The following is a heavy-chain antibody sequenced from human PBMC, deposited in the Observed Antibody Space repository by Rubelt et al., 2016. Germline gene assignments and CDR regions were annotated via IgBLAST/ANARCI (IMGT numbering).Heavy chain of an antibody. CDR3: ASLKWST. CDR2: ISGSNGNT. J-gene: IGHJ4*02. CDR1: GFTFSSFA. V-gene: IGHV3-23*01. Sequence: EVQLMESGGGLVQPGGSLRLSCAASGFTFSSFAMSWVRQAPGKGLEWVSGISGSNGNTNYADSVKGRFTIARENSKNRLHLQMGKLRAEDTAVYDCASLKWSTWGQGTLVTVSS. D-gene: IGHD2-8*01.